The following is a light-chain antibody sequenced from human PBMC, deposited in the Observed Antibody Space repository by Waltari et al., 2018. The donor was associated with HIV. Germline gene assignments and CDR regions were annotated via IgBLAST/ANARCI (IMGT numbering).Light chain of an antibody. J-gene: IGLJ3*02. CDR2: DVT. CDR1: SSHVGSFKY. V-gene: IGLV2-8*01. Sequence: QSALTHPPSASGSPGQSVTISCTRTSSHVGSFKYVSWDQQHPGKAPKVRIYDVTKWPSGVPDRFSGSKSGNTASLTVSGLQAEEEADYYCSSYGGGNTVLFGGGTRLTVL. CDR3: SSYGGGNTVL.